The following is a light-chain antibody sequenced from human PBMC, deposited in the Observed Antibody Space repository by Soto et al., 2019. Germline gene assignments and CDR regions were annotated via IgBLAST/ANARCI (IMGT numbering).Light chain of an antibody. CDR1: KSNIGSTT. V-gene: IGLV1-44*01. Sequence: QSVLTQPPSASGTPGQRVTISCSVTKSNIGSTTVSWYHHLPGTAPKLLIYSNDQRPSGVPDRFSGSKSGTAAYLAISGRQSEDEADYYCAIWDLTLSAWVFGGGTKLTVL. CDR3: AIWDLTLSAWV. J-gene: IGLJ3*02. CDR2: SND.